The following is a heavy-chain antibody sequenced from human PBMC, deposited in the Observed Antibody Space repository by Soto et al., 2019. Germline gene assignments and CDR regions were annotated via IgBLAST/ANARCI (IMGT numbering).Heavy chain of an antibody. CDR2: INSDGSST. Sequence: PGGSLRLSCAASGFTLINQWMHWVRQAPGKGLVWVSRINSDGSSTSYADSVKGRFTVSRDNAKNTLYLQMNTLRAEDTAVYYCARARRGDPNWFDPWGQGTLVTVSS. J-gene: IGHJ5*01. V-gene: IGHV3-74*01. CDR3: ARARRGDPNWFDP. D-gene: IGHD2-21*02. CDR1: GFTLINQW.